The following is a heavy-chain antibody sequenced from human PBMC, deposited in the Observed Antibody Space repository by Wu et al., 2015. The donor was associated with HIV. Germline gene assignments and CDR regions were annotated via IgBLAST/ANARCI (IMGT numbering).Heavy chain of an antibody. V-gene: IGHV1-18*01. Sequence: QVQLVQSGGEVKKPGASVKVSCKASGYIFTSYGISWVRQAPGQGLEWMGWISPYNGNTDYAQNLQGRLTMTTDTATATAYMELRRLTSDDTAVYYCARDMPSIYDSSGHRSLDIWGQGTVVAVSS. CDR1: GYIFTSYG. J-gene: IGHJ3*02. CDR2: ISPYNGNT. D-gene: IGHD3-22*01. CDR3: ARDMPSIYDSSGHRSLDI.